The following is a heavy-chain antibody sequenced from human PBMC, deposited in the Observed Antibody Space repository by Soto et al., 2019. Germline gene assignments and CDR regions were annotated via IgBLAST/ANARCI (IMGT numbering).Heavy chain of an antibody. V-gene: IGHV1-8*01. CDR3: ARGRTNVIFGVVIRGYYYYGMDV. J-gene: IGHJ6*02. CDR1: GYTFTSYD. CDR2: MNPNSGNT. D-gene: IGHD3-3*01. Sequence: VASVKVSCKASGYTFTSYDINWVRQATGQGLEWMGWMNPNSGNTGYAQKFQGRVTMTRNTSISTAYMELSSLRSEDTAVYYCARGRTNVIFGVVIRGYYYYGMDVWGQGTTVTVSS.